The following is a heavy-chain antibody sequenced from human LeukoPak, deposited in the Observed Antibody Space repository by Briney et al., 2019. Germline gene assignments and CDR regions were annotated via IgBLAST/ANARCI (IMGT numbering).Heavy chain of an antibody. D-gene: IGHD6-19*01. V-gene: IGHV3-73*01. CDR3: TVVIAVAGT. CDR2: IRSKANSYAT. Sequence: GGSLRLSCTASGFTFSNAGMNWVRQAPGKGLEWVGRIRSKANSYATAYAASVKGRFTISRDDSKNTAYLQMNSLKTEDTAVYYCTVVIAVAGTWGQGTLVTVSS. J-gene: IGHJ5*02. CDR1: GFTFSNAG.